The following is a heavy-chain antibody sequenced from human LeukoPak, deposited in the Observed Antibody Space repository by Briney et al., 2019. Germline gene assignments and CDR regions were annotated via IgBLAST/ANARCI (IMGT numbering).Heavy chain of an antibody. CDR3: ARAFGSGSGWYGDY. CDR2: ISSSSSYI. J-gene: IGHJ4*02. Sequence: GGSLRLSRAASGFTFSSYSMNWVRQAPGKGLEWVSSISSSSSYIYYADSVKGRFTISRDNAKNSLYLQMNSLRAEDTAVYYCARAFGSGSGWYGDYWGQGTLVTVSS. D-gene: IGHD6-19*01. CDR1: GFTFSSYS. V-gene: IGHV3-21*04.